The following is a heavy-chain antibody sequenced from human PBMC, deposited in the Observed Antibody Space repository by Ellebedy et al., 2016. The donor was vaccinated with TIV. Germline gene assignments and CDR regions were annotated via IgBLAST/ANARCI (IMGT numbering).Heavy chain of an antibody. CDR2: IYHSGSI. V-gene: IGHV4-38-2*02. CDR3: AGDAMSYRFDP. Sequence: MPSETLSLTCTVSGYSISSGYYWVCIRQPPGMGLEWIGSIYHSGSIYYNPSLKSRVPLSVDTSENHFSLKLSSVTAADTAVYYCAGDAMSYRFDPWGQGTLVTVSS. CDR1: GYSISSGYY. J-gene: IGHJ5*02. D-gene: IGHD5/OR15-5a*01.